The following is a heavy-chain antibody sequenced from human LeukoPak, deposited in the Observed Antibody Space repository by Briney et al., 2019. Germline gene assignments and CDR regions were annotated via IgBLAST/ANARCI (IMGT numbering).Heavy chain of an antibody. Sequence: TGGSLRLSCAASGFSFSNYWMHWVRQAPGKGLVWVSRINSDGRDTANADSVKGRFTISRDNANNTLYQQMNSLRAEDTAVYYCATSLGGSSPSHYWGQGTLVTVSS. V-gene: IGHV3-74*01. CDR1: GFSFSNYW. CDR3: ATSLGGSSPSHY. D-gene: IGHD6-6*01. J-gene: IGHJ4*02. CDR2: INSDGRDT.